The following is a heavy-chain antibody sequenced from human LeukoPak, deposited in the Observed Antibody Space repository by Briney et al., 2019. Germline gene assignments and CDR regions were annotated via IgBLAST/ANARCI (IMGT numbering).Heavy chain of an antibody. Sequence: GGSLRLSCAASGFTFSSYWMHWVRQAPGKGLVWVSRINSDGTIIGYADSVKGRFTISRDNAKNSLYLQMNSLRAEDTAVYYCARGTLTDYYYYYYMDVWGKGTTVTVSS. CDR3: ARGTLTDYYYYYYMDV. J-gene: IGHJ6*03. D-gene: IGHD3-16*01. CDR2: INSDGTII. CDR1: GFTFSSYW. V-gene: IGHV3-74*01.